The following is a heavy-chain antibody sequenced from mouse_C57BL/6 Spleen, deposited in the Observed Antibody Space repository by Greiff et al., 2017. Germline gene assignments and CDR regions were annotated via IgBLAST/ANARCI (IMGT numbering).Heavy chain of an antibody. CDR1: GYAFSSYC. D-gene: IGHD3-2*02. V-gene: IGHV1-80*01. Sequence: VQLVQSGAELVKPGASVKISCKASGYAFSSYCMDWVKQRPGKGLEWIGQIYPGDGDTNYNGKFKGKATLTADKSSSTAYMQLSSLTSEDSAVYFCARRDSGYSFAYWGQGTLVTVSA. CDR3: ARRDSGYSFAY. J-gene: IGHJ3*01. CDR2: IYPGDGDT.